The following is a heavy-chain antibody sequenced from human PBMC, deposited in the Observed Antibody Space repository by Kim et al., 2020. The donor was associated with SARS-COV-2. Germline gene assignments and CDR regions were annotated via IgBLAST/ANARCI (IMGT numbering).Heavy chain of an antibody. CDR2: PIFGTA. CDR3: ARDRDP. V-gene: IGHV1-69*01. Sequence: PIFGTATYAQKFQGRVTITADESTSTAYMELSSLRSEDTAVYYCARDRDPWGQGTLVTVSS. J-gene: IGHJ5*02.